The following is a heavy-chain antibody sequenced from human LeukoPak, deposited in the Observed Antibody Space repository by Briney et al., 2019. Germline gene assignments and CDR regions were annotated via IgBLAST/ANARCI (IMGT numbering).Heavy chain of an antibody. CDR2: ISSSSSYI. CDR3: ARDSSGDY. D-gene: IGHD6-6*01. J-gene: IGHJ4*02. CDR1: GFTFSSYS. Sequence: GGSLRLSRAASGFTFSSYSMNWVRQAPGKGLEWVSSISSSSSYIYHADSVKGRFTISRDNAKNSLYLQMNSLRAEDTAVYYCARDSSGDYWGQGTLVTVSS. V-gene: IGHV3-21*01.